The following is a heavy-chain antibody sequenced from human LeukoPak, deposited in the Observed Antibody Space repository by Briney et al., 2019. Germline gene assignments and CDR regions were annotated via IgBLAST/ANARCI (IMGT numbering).Heavy chain of an antibody. V-gene: IGHV4-61*01. CDR1: GYSISSGYY. CDR3: ARTAEGGYTYDYFYYYYMDV. CDR2: IYYSGST. D-gene: IGHD5-18*01. Sequence: PSETLSLTCTVSGYSISSGYYWSWIRQPPGKGLEWIGYIYYSGSTNYNPSLKSRVTISVDTSKNQFSLKLSSVTAADTAVYYCARTAEGGYTYDYFYYYYMDVWGKGTTVTISS. J-gene: IGHJ6*03.